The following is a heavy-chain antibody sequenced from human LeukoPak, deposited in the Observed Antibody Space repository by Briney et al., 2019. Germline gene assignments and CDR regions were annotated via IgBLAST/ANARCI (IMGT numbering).Heavy chain of an antibody. CDR2: ISFDGSKK. V-gene: IGHV3-30*03. CDR1: GFTFSNYG. Sequence: GGSLRLSCAASGFTFSNYGIHWVRQAPGKGLEWVAVISFDGSKKYYADSVKGRFTISRDNSKNTLYLQMNSLRPEDTAVYYCATTSNPYLTLDNWGQGTLVTVSS. D-gene: IGHD1-14*01. J-gene: IGHJ4*02. CDR3: ATTSNPYLTLDN.